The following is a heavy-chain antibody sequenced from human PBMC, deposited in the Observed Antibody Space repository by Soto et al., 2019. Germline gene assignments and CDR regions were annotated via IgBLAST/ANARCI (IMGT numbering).Heavy chain of an antibody. V-gene: IGHV3-21*01. CDR3: ARIGIGIVGATAGGI. CDR1: GFTFSSYS. Sequence: GGSLRLSCAASGFTFSSYSMNWVRQAPGKGLEWVSSISSSSSYIYYADSVKGRFTISRDNAKNSLYLQMNSLRAEDTAVYYCARIGIGIVGATAGGIWGQGTLVTVSS. J-gene: IGHJ4*02. D-gene: IGHD1-26*01. CDR2: ISSSSSYI.